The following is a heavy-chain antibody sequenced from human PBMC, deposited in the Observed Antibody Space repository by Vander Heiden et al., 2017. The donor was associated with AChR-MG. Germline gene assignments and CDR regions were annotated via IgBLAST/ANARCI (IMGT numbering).Heavy chain of an antibody. V-gene: IGHV4-4*02. D-gene: IGHD6-6*01. CDR2: IYHSGST. CDR3: ARGGRYSSSSPDY. CDR1: GGSISSRNW. Sequence: QVQLQESGPGLVKSSGTLSPTCVVSGGSISSRNWWTWVRQPPGKGLEWIGEIYHSGSTNYNPSLESRVTISVDRSKNQFSLKLISVNAADTAVYYCARGGRYSSSSPDYWGQGTLVTVS. J-gene: IGHJ4*02.